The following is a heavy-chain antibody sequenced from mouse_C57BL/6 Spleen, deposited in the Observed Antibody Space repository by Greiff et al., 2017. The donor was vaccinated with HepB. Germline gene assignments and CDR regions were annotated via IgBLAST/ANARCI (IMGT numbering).Heavy chain of an antibody. CDR1: GFNIKDDY. V-gene: IGHV14-4*01. CDR2: IDPENGDT. J-gene: IGHJ3*01. Sequence: VHVKQSGAELVRPGASVKLSCTASGFNIKDDYMHWVKQRPEQGLEWIGWIDPENGDTEYASKFQGKATITADTSSNTAYLQLSSLTSEDTAVYYCTLPRGFAYWGQGTLVTVSA. D-gene: IGHD3-1*01. CDR3: TLPRGFAY.